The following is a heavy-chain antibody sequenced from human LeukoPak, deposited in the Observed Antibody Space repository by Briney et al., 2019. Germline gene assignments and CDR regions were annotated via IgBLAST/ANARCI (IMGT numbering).Heavy chain of an antibody. CDR2: ITSGSSHI. CDR3: ARAYSERYGLGYYYMDV. D-gene: IGHD1-26*01. J-gene: IGHJ6*03. CDR1: GFTFSSYN. V-gene: IGHV3-21*01. Sequence: GGSLRLSCAASGFTFSSYNMNWVRQTPGQGLEWVSSITSGSSHIYYADSVKGRFTISRDNAKKSVYLQMNSLRAEDTAVYYCARAYSERYGLGYYYMDVWGKGTTVTISS.